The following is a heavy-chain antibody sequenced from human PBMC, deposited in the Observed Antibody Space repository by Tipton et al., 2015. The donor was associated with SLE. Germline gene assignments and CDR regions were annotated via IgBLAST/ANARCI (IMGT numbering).Heavy chain of an antibody. J-gene: IGHJ3*02. CDR1: GGSISSSSYY. D-gene: IGHD5-18*01. CDR3: ARLLRGYSYGWNAFDI. CDR2: IYYSGST. V-gene: IGHV4-39*07. Sequence: TLSLTCTVSGGSISSSSYYWGWIRQPPGKGLEWIGNIYYSGSTNYNPSLKSRVTISVDTSKNQFSLKRSSATAADTAVYYCARLLRGYSYGWNAFDIWGQGTMVTVSS.